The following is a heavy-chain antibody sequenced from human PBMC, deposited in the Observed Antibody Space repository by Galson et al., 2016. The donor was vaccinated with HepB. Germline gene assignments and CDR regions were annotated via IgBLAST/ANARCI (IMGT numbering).Heavy chain of an antibody. CDR1: GFSVSRNY. V-gene: IGHV3-53*01. J-gene: IGHJ6*03. Sequence: SLRLSCAASGFSVSRNYMTWVRQAPGKGLEWVSSIYSDGRTYYAGSVKGRFTISRDNSKNTLFLQMNGLRADDTAVYYCARDIYEGAMDVWGKGTTVTVSS. CDR3: ARDIYEGAMDV. D-gene: IGHD5/OR15-5a*01. CDR2: IYSDGRT.